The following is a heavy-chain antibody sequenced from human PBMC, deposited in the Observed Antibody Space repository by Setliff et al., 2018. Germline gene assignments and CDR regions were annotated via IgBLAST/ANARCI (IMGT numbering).Heavy chain of an antibody. CDR3: ARDLGYCSRTSCHGDWFDP. CDR2: INTITGNP. CDR1: GYTFSSYA. V-gene: IGHV7-4-1*02. J-gene: IGHJ5*02. D-gene: IGHD2-2*01. Sequence: GASVKVSCKASGYTFSSYAMNWVRQAPGQGLEWMGRINTITGNPTYAQGFTGRFVFSLDTSVSTAYLQISSPKPEDTAVYYCARDLGYCSRTSCHGDWFDPWGQGTLVTVSS.